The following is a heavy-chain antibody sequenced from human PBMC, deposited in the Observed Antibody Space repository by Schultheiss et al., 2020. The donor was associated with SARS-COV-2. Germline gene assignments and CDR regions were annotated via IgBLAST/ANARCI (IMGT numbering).Heavy chain of an antibody. CDR3: AKVGYYYDSSGYYLDY. V-gene: IGHV3-30*18. D-gene: IGHD3-22*01. J-gene: IGHJ4*01. CDR2: ISYDGSNK. Sequence: GGSLRLSCAASGFTFSSYGMHWVRQAPGKGLEWVAVISYDGSNKYYADSVKGRFTISRDNSKNTLYLQMNSLRAEDTAVYYCAKVGYYYDSSGYYLDYWGRNPGHRLL. CDR1: GFTFSSYG.